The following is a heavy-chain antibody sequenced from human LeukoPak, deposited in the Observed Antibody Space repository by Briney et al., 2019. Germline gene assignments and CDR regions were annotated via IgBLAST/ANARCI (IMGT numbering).Heavy chain of an antibody. CDR3: ARGCSGGSCKGIY. CDR2: INHSGST. CDR1: GGSFSGYY. J-gene: IGHJ4*02. D-gene: IGHD2-15*01. V-gene: IGHV4-34*01. Sequence: PSETLSLTCAVYGGSFSGYYWSWIRQPPGKGLEWIGEINHSGSTNYNPSLKSRVTISVDTSKNQFSLKLSSVTAAVTAVYYCARGCSGGSCKGIYWGQGTLVTVSS.